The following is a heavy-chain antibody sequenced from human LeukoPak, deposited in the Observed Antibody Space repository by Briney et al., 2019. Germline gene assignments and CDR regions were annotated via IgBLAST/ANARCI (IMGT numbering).Heavy chain of an antibody. CDR2: INHSGST. CDR1: GGSISSSSYY. J-gene: IGHJ4*02. Sequence: SETLSLTCTVSGGSISSSSYYWSWIRQPPGKGLEWIGEINHSGSTNYNPSLKSRVTISVDTSKNQFSLKLSSVTAADTAVYYCARGLRLGELSLSYWGQGTLVTVSS. CDR3: ARGLRLGELSLSY. D-gene: IGHD3-16*02. V-gene: IGHV4-39*07.